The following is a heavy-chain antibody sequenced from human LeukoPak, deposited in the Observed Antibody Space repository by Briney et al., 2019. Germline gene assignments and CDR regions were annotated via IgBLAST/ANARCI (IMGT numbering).Heavy chain of an antibody. CDR2: ISYDGSNK. CDR1: GYTFTSYA. CDR3: ARDRAPNQWLVSYYYGMDV. J-gene: IGHJ6*02. D-gene: IGHD6-19*01. V-gene: IGHV3-30*04. Sequence: SCKASGYTFTSYAMHWVRQAPGKGLEWVAVISYDGSNKYYADSVKGRFTISRDNSKNTLYLQMNSLRAEDTAVYYCARDRAPNQWLVSYYYGMDVWGQGTTVTVSS.